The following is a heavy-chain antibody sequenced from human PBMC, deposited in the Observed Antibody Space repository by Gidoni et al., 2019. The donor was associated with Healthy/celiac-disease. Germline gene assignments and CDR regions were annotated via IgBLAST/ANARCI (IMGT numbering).Heavy chain of an antibody. CDR1: GFTFGSYW. V-gene: IGHV3-7*01. CDR2: IKQDGSEK. CDR3: ASELDYGDYAFDY. D-gene: IGHD4-17*01. J-gene: IGHJ4*02. Sequence: VQLVESGGGLVKPGGPLSLSCAAAGFTFGSYWMSWVRQAPGKGLEWVANIKQDGSEKYYVDSVKGRSTISRDNAKNSQYLQMNSLRAEGTAVYYGASELDYGDYAFDYWGQGTLVTVSS.